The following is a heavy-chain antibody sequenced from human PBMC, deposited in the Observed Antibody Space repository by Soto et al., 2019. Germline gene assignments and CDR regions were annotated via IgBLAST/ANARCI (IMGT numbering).Heavy chain of an antibody. V-gene: IGHV1-46*01. D-gene: IGHD3-9*01. J-gene: IGHJ4*02. Sequence: RASVKVSCKASGFTFSRYYMHWVRQAPGQGLEWMGLINPSGVSTNYAQKFQGRVTLTRDTSTSTVYMELSSLRSEDTAVYYCARDRVLRYFDWFIGTGFDYWGQGTLVTVSS. CDR3: ARDRVLRYFDWFIGTGFDY. CDR2: INPSGVST. CDR1: GFTFSRYY.